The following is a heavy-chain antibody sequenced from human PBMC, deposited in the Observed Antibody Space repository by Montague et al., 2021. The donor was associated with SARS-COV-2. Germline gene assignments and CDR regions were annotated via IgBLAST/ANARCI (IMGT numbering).Heavy chain of an antibody. CDR1: GGFFSGYY. V-gene: IGHV4-34*01. CDR2: INPSGGT. J-gene: IGHJ4*02. CDR3: ARGRYGGAAY. Sequence: SETLSLTCAVYGGFFSGYYWSWIRQPPGKGLEWIGEINPSGGTNYNPSLASRVTISADTSKKQFSLKFSSVSAADTAVYYCARGRYGGAAYWGQGTLVTVTS. D-gene: IGHD1-26*01.